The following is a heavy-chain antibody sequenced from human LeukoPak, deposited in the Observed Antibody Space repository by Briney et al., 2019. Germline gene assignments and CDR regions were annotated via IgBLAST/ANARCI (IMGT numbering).Heavy chain of an antibody. CDR2: ISGSGGST. CDR1: GFTFSSHS. J-gene: IGHJ4*02. Sequence: GGSLRLSCAASGFTFSSHSMSWVRQAPGKGLEWVSAISGSGGSTYYADSVKGRFTISRDNSKNTLYLQMNSLRAEDTAVYYCAKSATIFGVVILTPFDYWGQGTLVTVSS. V-gene: IGHV3-23*01. CDR3: AKSATIFGVVILTPFDY. D-gene: IGHD3-3*01.